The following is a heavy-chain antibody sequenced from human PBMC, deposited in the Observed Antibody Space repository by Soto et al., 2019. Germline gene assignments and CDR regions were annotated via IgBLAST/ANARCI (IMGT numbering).Heavy chain of an antibody. J-gene: IGHJ4*02. V-gene: IGHV1-69*13. CDR3: ARVKIGSSGPLDY. D-gene: IGHD3-22*01. Sequence: SVKVACKAAGGTFSSYAISWVRHAPGQGLEWMGGIIPIFGTANYAQKFQGRVTITVDESTSTAYMELSSLRSEDTAVYYCARVKIGSSGPLDYWGQGTLVTVSS. CDR2: IIPIFGTA. CDR1: GGTFSSYA.